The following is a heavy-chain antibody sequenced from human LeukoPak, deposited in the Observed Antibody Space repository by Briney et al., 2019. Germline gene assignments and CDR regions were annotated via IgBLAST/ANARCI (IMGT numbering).Heavy chain of an antibody. CDR2: IYYSGST. CDR1: GGSISSSSYY. D-gene: IGHD6-13*01. V-gene: IGHV4-39*07. Sequence: PSETLSLTCTVSGGSISSSSYYWGWIRQPPGKGLEWIGSIYYSGSTYYNPSLKSRVTISVDTSKNQFSLKLTSVTAADAAVYYCARDQGGRAGNSWYSPYYFDYWGQGTLVTVSS. CDR3: ARDQGGRAGNSWYSPYYFDY. J-gene: IGHJ4*02.